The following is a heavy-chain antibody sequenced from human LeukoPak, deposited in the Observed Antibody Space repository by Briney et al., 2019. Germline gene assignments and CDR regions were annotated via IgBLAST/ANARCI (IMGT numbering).Heavy chain of an antibody. CDR3: AKPARTFAS. CDR2: IYINGDT. D-gene: IGHD1-7*01. V-gene: IGHV4-4*09. CDR1: GDSISSFY. J-gene: IGHJ5*02. Sequence: SETLSLTCTVSGDSISSFYWSWIRQAPGKGVECIGFIYINGDTSYNPSLKGRATLSQDTSKNQFSLRLTSVTAADTAVYYCAKPARTFASWGPGTLVTVSS.